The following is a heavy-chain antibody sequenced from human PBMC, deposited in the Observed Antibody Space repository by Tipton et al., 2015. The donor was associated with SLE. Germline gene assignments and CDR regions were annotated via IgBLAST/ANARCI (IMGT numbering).Heavy chain of an antibody. CDR1: GGSMKSYY. CDR2: IYYTGST. Sequence: TLSLACTVSGGSMKSYYWSWIRQTPGKGLEWIAYIYYTGSTNYNDSLKSRVTIFVDTSKNQFTLQLSSVTAADTAVYYCARDPGAFGGAFDIWGQGTMVTVSS. J-gene: IGHJ3*02. CDR3: ARDPGAFGGAFDI. V-gene: IGHV4-59*01. D-gene: IGHD1-14*01.